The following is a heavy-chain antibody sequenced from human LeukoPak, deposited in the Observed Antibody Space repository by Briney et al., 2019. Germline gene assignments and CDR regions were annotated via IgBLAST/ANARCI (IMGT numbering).Heavy chain of an antibody. V-gene: IGHV1-2*02. Sequence: ASVKVSCKASGYTFTGYYMHWVRQAPGQGLEWMGWINPNSGGTNYAQKFQGRVTMTRDTSISTAYMELSRLRSGDTAVYYCARVPLVLAVAGSNDYFDYWGQGTLVTVSS. CDR2: INPNSGGT. J-gene: IGHJ4*02. D-gene: IGHD6-19*01. CDR3: ARVPLVLAVAGSNDYFDY. CDR1: GYTFTGYY.